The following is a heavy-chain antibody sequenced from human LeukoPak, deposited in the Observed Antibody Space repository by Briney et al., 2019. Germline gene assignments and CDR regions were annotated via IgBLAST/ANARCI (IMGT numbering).Heavy chain of an antibody. CDR3: ARPCIHSWASYAFDI. V-gene: IGHV4-39*01. CDR1: GGSISSTSYH. J-gene: IGHJ3*02. Sequence: SETLSLTCTVSGGSISSTSYHWAWIRQPPGKGLEWIATVYYTGSAYYNPSLKSRVTISVDTSKSQFSLKLSSVTTADTAVYYCARPCIHSWASYAFDIWGQGTMVTVSS. CDR2: VYYTGSA. D-gene: IGHD2-21*01.